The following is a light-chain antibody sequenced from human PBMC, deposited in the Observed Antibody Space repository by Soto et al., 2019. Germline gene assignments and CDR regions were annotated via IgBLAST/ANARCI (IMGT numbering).Light chain of an antibody. Sequence: DIVMTQSPLSVPVTPREPASISCRSSQSLLHSNGYNYLDWYLQKPGQSPQLMNYLGSNRACGVAVRVRGSGSGKDYTLKNSRVEAEDVGVYYCMHALQTPYTFGHGTKVEIK. CDR3: MHALQTPYT. CDR2: LGS. J-gene: IGKJ2*01. CDR1: QSLLHSNGYNY. V-gene: IGKV2-28*01.